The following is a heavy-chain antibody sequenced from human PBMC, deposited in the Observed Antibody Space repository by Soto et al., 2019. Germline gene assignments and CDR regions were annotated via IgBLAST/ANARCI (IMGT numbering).Heavy chain of an antibody. CDR1: GFTFSSYG. CDR2: IWYDGSNK. CDR3: ARDKVLGIAAAVAPAY. D-gene: IGHD6-13*01. J-gene: IGHJ4*02. V-gene: IGHV3-33*01. Sequence: PGGSLRLSCAASGFTFSSYGMHWVRQAPGKGLEWVAVIWYDGSNKYYADSVKGRFTISRDNSKNTLYLQMNSLRAEDTAVYYCARDKVLGIAAAVAPAYWGKGTLVTVSS.